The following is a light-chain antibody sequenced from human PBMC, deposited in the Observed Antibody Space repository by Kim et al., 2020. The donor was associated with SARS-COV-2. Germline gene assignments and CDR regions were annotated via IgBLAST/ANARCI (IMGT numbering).Light chain of an antibody. CDR2: EVS. CDR3: SSYIRGSTNYV. CDR1: SSDVGGYKY. V-gene: IGLV2-14*01. J-gene: IGLJ1*01. Sequence: QSITISCTRTSSDVGGYKYVSWYQQHPGKAPKLVIYEVSNRSSGVSNRFSGSKSGNTASLTISGLQAEDEADYYCSSYIRGSTNYVFGSGTKVTVL.